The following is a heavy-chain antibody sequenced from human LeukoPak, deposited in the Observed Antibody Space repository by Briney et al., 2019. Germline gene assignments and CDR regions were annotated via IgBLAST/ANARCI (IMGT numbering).Heavy chain of an antibody. J-gene: IGHJ4*02. CDR1: GFTFSSYE. Sequence: PGGSLRLSCAASGFTFSSYEMNWVRQAPGKGLEWVGRIKRKNDGGATDYATPVKGRFTISRDDSINTLYLQMNSLKTEDTAVYYCSSSGSRWDDFDYWGQGALVTVPS. CDR3: SSSGSRWDDFDY. CDR2: IKRKNDGGAT. V-gene: IGHV3-15*01. D-gene: IGHD6-13*01.